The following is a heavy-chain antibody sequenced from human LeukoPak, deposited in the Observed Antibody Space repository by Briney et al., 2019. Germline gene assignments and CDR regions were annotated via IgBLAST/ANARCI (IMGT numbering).Heavy chain of an antibody. CDR1: GGSISSSSYY. V-gene: IGHV4-39*01. J-gene: IGHJ3*02. CDR2: IYYSGST. Sequence: SETLSLTCTVSGGSISSSSYYWGWIRQPPGKGLEWIGSIYYSGSTYYNPSLKSRVTISVDTSKNQFSLKLSSVSAADTAVYYCARPAENDAFDIWGQGTMVTVSS. CDR3: ARPAENDAFDI.